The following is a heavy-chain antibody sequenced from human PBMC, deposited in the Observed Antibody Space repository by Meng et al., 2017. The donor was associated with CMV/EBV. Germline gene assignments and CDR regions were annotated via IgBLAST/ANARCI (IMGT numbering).Heavy chain of an antibody. CDR2: IKSKTDGGTT. CDR3: TTGQDMDRSMNAFDI. V-gene: IGHV3-15*01. Sequence: GGSLRLSCAASGFTFSNAWMSWVRQAPGKGLEWVGRIKSKTDGGTTDYAAPVKGRFTISRDDSKNTLYLQMNSLKTEDTAVYYCTTGQDMDRSMNAFDIWGQGTMVTVSS. J-gene: IGHJ3*02. CDR1: GFTFSNAW. D-gene: IGHD3-10*01.